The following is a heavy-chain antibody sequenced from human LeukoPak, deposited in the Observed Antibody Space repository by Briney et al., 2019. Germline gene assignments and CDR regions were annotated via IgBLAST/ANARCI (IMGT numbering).Heavy chain of an antibody. CDR1: GFTFSNYT. CDR3: ARAPGLSTYYDILTGYYVAFDI. Sequence: GSLRLSCAASGFTFSNYTMNWVRQAPGKGLEWVSSIGSSSSYIYYADSVKGRFTISRDNAKNSLYLQMNSLRAEDTAVYYCARAPGLSTYYDILTGYYVAFDIWGQGTMVTVSS. V-gene: IGHV3-21*01. J-gene: IGHJ3*02. D-gene: IGHD3-9*01. CDR2: IGSSSSYI.